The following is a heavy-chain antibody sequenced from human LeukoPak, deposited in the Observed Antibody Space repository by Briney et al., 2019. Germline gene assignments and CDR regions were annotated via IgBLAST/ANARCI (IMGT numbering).Heavy chain of an antibody. J-gene: IGHJ3*02. CDR2: INAGNGNT. V-gene: IGHV1-3*01. CDR3: ARYDFWSGYYASDI. D-gene: IGHD3-3*01. Sequence: ASVKVSCKASGYTFTSYAMHWVRQAPGQRLEWMGWINAGNGNTKYSQKFQGRVTITRDTSASTAYMELSSLRSEDTAVYYCARYDFWSGYYASDIWGQGTMVTVSS. CDR1: GYTFTSYA.